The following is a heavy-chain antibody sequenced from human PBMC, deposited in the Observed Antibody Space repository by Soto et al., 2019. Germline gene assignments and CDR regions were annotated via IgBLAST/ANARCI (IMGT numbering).Heavy chain of an antibody. D-gene: IGHD1-7*01. V-gene: IGHV4-4*02. CDR1: GGSISSSNW. CDR3: TRNQNRITGTTTLGWFDP. Sequence: LSLTCAVSGGSISSSNWWSWVRQPPGKGLEWIGEIYHSGSTNYNPSLKSRVTISVDKSKNPFSLKLSSVTAADTAVYYCTRNQNRITGTTTLGWFDPWGQGTLVTVSS. CDR2: IYHSGST. J-gene: IGHJ5*02.